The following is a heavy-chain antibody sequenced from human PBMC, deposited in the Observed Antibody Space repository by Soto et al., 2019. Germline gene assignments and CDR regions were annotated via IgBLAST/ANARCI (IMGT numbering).Heavy chain of an antibody. CDR3: ARYRTGGTGLDY. D-gene: IGHD1-1*01. CDR1: GGFVSSGSYY. V-gene: IGHV4-61*01. Sequence: SETLSLTCTVSGGFVSSGSYYWSWIRQPPGKGLEWIGYISYSGSTSYTSSLTVRATISQDSSENQFSLKLSSVISADTAVYYCARYRTGGTGLDYWGQGTLVTVSS. CDR2: ISYSGST. J-gene: IGHJ4*02.